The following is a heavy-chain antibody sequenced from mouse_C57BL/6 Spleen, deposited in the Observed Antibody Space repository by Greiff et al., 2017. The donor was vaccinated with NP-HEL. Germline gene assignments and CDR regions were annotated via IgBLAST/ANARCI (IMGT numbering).Heavy chain of an antibody. D-gene: IGHD1-1*01. CDR3: TRRLRFLYWYIDV. Sequence: QVQLQQSGAELVRPGASVTLSCKASGYTFTDYDMHWVKQTPVHGLEWIGAIAPETGGTAYNQKFKGKAILTADKSSSTASMELRSLTSEDSAVSDCTRRLRFLYWYIDVWGTGTTVTVSS. CDR1: GYTFTDYD. CDR2: IAPETGGT. J-gene: IGHJ1*03. V-gene: IGHV1-15*01.